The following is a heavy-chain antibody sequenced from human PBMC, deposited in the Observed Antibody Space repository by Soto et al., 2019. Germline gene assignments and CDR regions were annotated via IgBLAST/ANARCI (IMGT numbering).Heavy chain of an antibody. CDR2: IYPGDSDT. D-gene: IGHD2-15*01. CDR1: GYSFTSYW. V-gene: IGHV5-51*01. J-gene: IGHJ6*02. CDR3: ARVTPPLGYCSGGSCPNTYYYYGMDV. Sequence: GESLKISCKGSGYSFTSYWIGWVRQMPGKGLEWMGIIYPGDSDTRYSPSFQGQVTISADKSISTAYLQWSSLKASDTAMYYCARVTPPLGYCSGGSCPNTYYYYGMDVWGQGTTVTVSS.